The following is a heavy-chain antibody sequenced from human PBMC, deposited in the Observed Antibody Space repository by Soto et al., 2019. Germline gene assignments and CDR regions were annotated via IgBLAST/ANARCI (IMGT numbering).Heavy chain of an antibody. V-gene: IGHV3-23*01. CDR2: ISGSGGST. J-gene: IGHJ3*02. Sequence: PGGSLRLSCAASGFTFSSYAMSWVRQAPGKGLEWVSAISGSGGSTYYADSVKGRFTISRDNSKNTLYLQMNSLRAEDTAVYYCAKTYYYDSSGYPYDAFDIWGQGTMVTVSS. D-gene: IGHD3-22*01. CDR3: AKTYYYDSSGYPYDAFDI. CDR1: GFTFSSYA.